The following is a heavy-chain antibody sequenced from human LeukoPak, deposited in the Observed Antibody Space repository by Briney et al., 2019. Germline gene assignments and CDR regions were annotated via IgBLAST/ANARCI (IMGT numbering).Heavy chain of an antibody. J-gene: IGHJ5*02. V-gene: IGHV1-69*05. CDR2: IIPIFGTA. D-gene: IGHD3-16*01. CDR3: ARAQTYIYVWGSLFWFDP. Sequence: SVKVSCKASGGTFSSYAISWVRQAPGQGLEWMGGIIPIFGTANYAQKFHGRVTITTDESTSTAYMELSSLRSEGTAASYCARAQTYIYVWGSLFWFDPLGQGTLVTVSS. CDR1: GGTFSSYA.